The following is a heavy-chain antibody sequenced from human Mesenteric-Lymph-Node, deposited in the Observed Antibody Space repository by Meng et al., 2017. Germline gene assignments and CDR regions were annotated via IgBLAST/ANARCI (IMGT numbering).Heavy chain of an antibody. CDR2: ISSSSSYI. J-gene: IGHJ4*02. V-gene: IGHV3-21*01. Sequence: VQLVQSGAEVKKPGSSVKASGGTFSSYSMNWGRQAPGKGLEWVSSISSSSSYIYYADSVKGRFTISRDNAKNSLYLQMNSLRAEDTAVYYCARMELGHYFDYWGQGTLVTVAS. D-gene: IGHD1-7*01. CDR1: GGTFSSYS. CDR3: ARMELGHYFDY.